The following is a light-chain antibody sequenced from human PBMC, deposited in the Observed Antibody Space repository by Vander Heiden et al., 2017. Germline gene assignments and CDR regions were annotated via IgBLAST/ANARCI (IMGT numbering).Light chain of an antibody. J-gene: IGKJ2*01. CDR1: QSLLHSTGYNY. CDR3: MQALQTPYT. Sequence: PQSPLSLPVTPGSPASISCRSSQSLLHSTGYNYFHWFLQKPGQSPQLLIYGGSNRASGVPDRFSGSGSGRYFTLQISRVEAEDVGVYYCMQALQTPYTFGQGTKLVIK. V-gene: IGKV2-28*01. CDR2: GGS.